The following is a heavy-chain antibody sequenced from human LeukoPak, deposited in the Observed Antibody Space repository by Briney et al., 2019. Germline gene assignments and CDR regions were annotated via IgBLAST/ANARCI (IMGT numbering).Heavy chain of an antibody. J-gene: IGHJ3*02. Sequence: ASVKVSCKASGYTFTGYYMHWVRQAPGQGLEWMGWINPNSGGTNYAQKFQGRVTMTRDTPISTAYMELSRLRSDDTAVYYCTRDPQSYDWPDAFDIWGQGTMVTVSS. CDR2: INPNSGGT. D-gene: IGHD3-16*01. CDR3: TRDPQSYDWPDAFDI. CDR1: GYTFTGYY. V-gene: IGHV1-2*02.